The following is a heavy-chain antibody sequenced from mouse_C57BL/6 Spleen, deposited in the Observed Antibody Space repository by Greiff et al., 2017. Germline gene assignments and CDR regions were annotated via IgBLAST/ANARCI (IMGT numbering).Heavy chain of an antibody. Sequence: VQLQQSGAELVKPGASVKISCKASGYAFSRYWMNWVKQRPGKGLEWIGQIYPGDGDTNYNGKFKGKATLTADKSSSTAYMQLSSLTSEDSAVYFCARQLRLLYYYAMDYWGQGTSVTVSS. CDR3: ARQLRLLYYYAMDY. J-gene: IGHJ4*01. CDR2: IYPGDGDT. CDR1: GYAFSRYW. V-gene: IGHV1-80*01. D-gene: IGHD3-2*02.